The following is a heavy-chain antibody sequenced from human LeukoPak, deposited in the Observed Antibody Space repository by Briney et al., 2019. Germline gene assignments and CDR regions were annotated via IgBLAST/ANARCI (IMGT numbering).Heavy chain of an antibody. J-gene: IGHJ5*02. CDR2: MYHNGST. Sequence: SETLFLTCTVSDGSISSISYYWGGIRQPPGKGLEWIGSMYHNGSTYYNPSLKSRVTISVDTSKNQFSLKLTSVTAADTAVYYCARHPSGRMWLQQGGWFDPWGQGTLVTVSS. CDR1: DGSISSISYY. V-gene: IGHV4-39*01. CDR3: ARHPSGRMWLQQGGWFDP. D-gene: IGHD5-24*01.